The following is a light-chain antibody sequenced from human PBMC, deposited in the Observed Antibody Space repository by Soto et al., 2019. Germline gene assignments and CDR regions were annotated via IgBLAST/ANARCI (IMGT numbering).Light chain of an antibody. CDR2: GAS. Sequence: EIVLTHSPGTLALSPGEGATLSCSASQSVSNNYLAWYQQKPGQAPRLLIYGASSRATGIPDRFSGSGSGTDFTLTISRLEPEDFAVYYCQQYGSSPRTFGQGTKVDIK. CDR1: QSVSNNY. J-gene: IGKJ1*01. CDR3: QQYGSSPRT. V-gene: IGKV3-20*01.